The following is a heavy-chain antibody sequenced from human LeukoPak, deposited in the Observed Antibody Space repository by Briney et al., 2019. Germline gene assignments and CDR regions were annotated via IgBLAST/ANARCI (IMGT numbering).Heavy chain of an antibody. J-gene: IGHJ4*02. V-gene: IGHV3-21*01. Sequence: GRSLRLSCAASGFTFSTYGMHWVRQAPGKGLEWVSSISSSSSYIYYADSVKGRFTISRDNSKNTLFLQMNSLRADDTAVYYCVRDPELAFDYWGQGTLVTVSS. CDR2: ISSSSSYI. D-gene: IGHD3-10*01. CDR3: VRDPELAFDY. CDR1: GFTFSTYG.